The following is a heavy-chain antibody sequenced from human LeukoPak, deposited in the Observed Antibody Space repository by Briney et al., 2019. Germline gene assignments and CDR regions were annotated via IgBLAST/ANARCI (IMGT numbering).Heavy chain of an antibody. D-gene: IGHD3-22*01. V-gene: IGHV2-5*02. Sequence: KVRGPSLVQPTQTLTLSGAFSGFAPSTTGAGVGWGREPAGKALEWLALISWDDDKRYWPSLKSRLTITKDTSKNQVLLTVTNMYPVDTGTYYCEHDRSRWVNDAFDIWGQGTLVTVSS. CDR2: ISWDDDK. CDR1: GFAPSTTGAG. CDR3: EHDRSRWVNDAFDI. J-gene: IGHJ3*02.